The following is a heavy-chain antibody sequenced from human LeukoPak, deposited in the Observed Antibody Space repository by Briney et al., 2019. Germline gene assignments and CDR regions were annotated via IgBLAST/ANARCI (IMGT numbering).Heavy chain of an antibody. V-gene: IGHV3-23*01. J-gene: IGHJ4*02. Sequence: GGSLRLSCAASGFTFSSHGMNWVRQAPGKGLEWVSGISGSGGNTYYADSVKGRFTISRDNSKNSLYLQMNSLRADDRALYYCAKGGAYAGGFYYFDFWGQGTLVTVSS. CDR2: ISGSGGNT. D-gene: IGHD2-2*01. CDR1: GFTFSSHG. CDR3: AKGGAYAGGFYYFDF.